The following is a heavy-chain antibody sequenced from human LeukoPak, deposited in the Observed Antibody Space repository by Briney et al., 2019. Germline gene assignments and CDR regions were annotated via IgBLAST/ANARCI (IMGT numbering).Heavy chain of an antibody. V-gene: IGHV3-9*01. CDR2: ISLNSGSI. Sequence: PGGSLRLSCAASGFTFDDYAMHWVRQAPGKGLEWVSGISLNSGSIGYADSVKGRFTISRDNAKNSLYLQMNSLRAEDTALYYCAKSFGLSGWQDPFDYWGQGTLVTVSS. CDR3: AKSFGLSGWQDPFDY. J-gene: IGHJ4*02. CDR1: GFTFDDYA. D-gene: IGHD5-24*01.